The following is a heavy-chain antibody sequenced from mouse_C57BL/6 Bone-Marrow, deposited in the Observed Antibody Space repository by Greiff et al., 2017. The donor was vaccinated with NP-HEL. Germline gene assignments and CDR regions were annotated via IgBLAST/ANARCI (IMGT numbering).Heavy chain of an antibody. J-gene: IGHJ2*01. CDR3: ARRRWLLPYFDY. CDR1: GYTFTDYY. CDR2: INPNNGGT. V-gene: IGHV1-26*01. Sequence: EVQLQQSGPELVKPGASVKISCKASGYTFTDYYMNWVKQSHGKSLEWIGDINPNNGGTSYNQKFKGKATLTVDKSSSTAYMELRSLTSEDSAVYYCARRRWLLPYFDYWGQGTTLTVSS. D-gene: IGHD2-3*01.